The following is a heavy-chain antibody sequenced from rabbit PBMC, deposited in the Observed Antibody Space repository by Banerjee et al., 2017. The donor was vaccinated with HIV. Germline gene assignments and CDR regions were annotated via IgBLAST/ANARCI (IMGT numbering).Heavy chain of an antibody. CDR2: IYTGSSGST. D-gene: IGHD4-1*01. J-gene: IGHJ4*01. V-gene: IGHV1S45*01. CDR3: ARDLAGVIGWNFNL. Sequence: QEQLEESGGDLVKPEGSLTLTCTASGFDFSTYYYVCWVRQAPGKGLEWIGCIYTGSSGSTYYASWAKGRFTISEASWTTVTLQMTSLTAADTASYFCARDLAGVIGWNFNLRGPGTLVTVS. CDR1: GFDFSTYYY.